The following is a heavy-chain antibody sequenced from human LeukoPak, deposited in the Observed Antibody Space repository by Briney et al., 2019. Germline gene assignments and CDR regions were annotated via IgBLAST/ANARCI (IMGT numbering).Heavy chain of an antibody. J-gene: IGHJ5*02. CDR3: ARGRVGDYGDRNWFDP. CDR2: INPNSGGT. V-gene: IGHV1-2*02. Sequence: SVKVSCKASGYTFTRYYMHWVRQAPGPGLEWIGWINPNSGGTNYAQKFQGSVTMTRDTSISTAYMELSRLRSDDTAVYYCARGRVGDYGDRNWFDPWGQGTLVTVSS. D-gene: IGHD4-17*01. CDR1: GYTFTRYY.